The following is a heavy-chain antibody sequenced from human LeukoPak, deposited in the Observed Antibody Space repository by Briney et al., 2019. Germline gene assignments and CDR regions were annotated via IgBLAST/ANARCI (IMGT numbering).Heavy chain of an antibody. CDR1: GFTFSSYW. CDR2: IKQDGSEK. V-gene: IGHV3-7*01. J-gene: IGHJ4*02. D-gene: IGHD3-3*01. Sequence: GGSLRLSCAASGFTFSSYWMSWVRQAPGKGLEWVANIKQDGSEKYHVDSVKGRFTFSRDNAKNSLYLQMNSLRAEDTAVYYCARDQTPPDYDFWSGYYGYWGQGTLVTVSS. CDR3: ARDQTPPDYDFWSGYYGY.